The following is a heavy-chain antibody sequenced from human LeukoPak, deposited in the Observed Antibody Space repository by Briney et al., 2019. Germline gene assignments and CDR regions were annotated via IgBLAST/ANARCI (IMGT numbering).Heavy chain of an antibody. V-gene: IGHV3-11*01. Sequence: PGGSLRLSCAASGFTFSDYYMSWIRQAPGKGLEWVSYISSSGSTIYYADSVKGRFTISRGNAKNSLYLQMNSLRAEDTAVYYCARDIRLLWFGELLLDAFDIWGQGTMVTVSS. J-gene: IGHJ3*02. CDR2: ISSSGSTI. D-gene: IGHD3-10*01. CDR1: GFTFSDYY. CDR3: ARDIRLLWFGELLLDAFDI.